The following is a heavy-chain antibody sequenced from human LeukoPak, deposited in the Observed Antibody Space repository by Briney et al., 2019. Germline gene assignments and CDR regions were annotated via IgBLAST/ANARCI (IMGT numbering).Heavy chain of an antibody. V-gene: IGHV3-9*01. D-gene: IGHD2-21*01. CDR2: ISWYSGNI. CDR3: ARDVWRRAFYYAMDV. CDR1: GFTFDDHA. J-gene: IGHJ6*02. Sequence: GGSLRLSCVASGFTFDDHAMHWARQAPGKGLEWVSSISWYSGNIGYADSVKGRFSISRDNAKNTLYQEMNSLRTDDTALYFCARDVWRRAFYYAMDVWGLGTTVAVSS.